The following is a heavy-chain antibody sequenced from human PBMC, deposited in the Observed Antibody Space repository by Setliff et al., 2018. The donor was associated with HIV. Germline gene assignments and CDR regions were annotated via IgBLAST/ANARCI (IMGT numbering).Heavy chain of an antibody. J-gene: IGHJ4*02. CDR2: ISNSGST. CDR3: ARAQIRRGVVAWSLYYIDY. D-gene: IGHD3-10*01. CDR1: GIPIDRVYS. V-gene: IGHV4-38-2*01. Sequence: SETLSLTCGVSGIPIDRVYSWAWIRQPPGKGLEWVGTISNSGSTHYNSPLQGRMSFSSDTSKKQFSLTLRSVTAADRAIYYCARAQIRRGVVAWSLYYIDYCGQGALVTVS.